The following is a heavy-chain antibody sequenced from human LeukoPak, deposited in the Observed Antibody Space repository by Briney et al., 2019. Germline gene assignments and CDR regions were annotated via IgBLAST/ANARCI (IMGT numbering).Heavy chain of an antibody. Sequence: PGGSLRLSCAASGFTFSSYEMNWVRQAPGKGLEWVAYISSSGSTIYYADSVKGRFTISRAHAQNSLYLQMNSLSAEDPSVYYCARIQLWGYYYRDVWGKGTTVTVPS. CDR2: ISSSGSTI. CDR3: ARIQLWGYYYRDV. J-gene: IGHJ6*03. CDR1: GFTFSSYE. V-gene: IGHV3-48*03. D-gene: IGHD5-18*01.